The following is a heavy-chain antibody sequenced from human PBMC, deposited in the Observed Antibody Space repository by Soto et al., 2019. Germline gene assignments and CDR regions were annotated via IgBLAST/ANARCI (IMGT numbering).Heavy chain of an antibody. CDR3: SKVKRKYPSNSALDLDS. CDR2: LTWDGGTT. Sequence: GGSLRLSCVVSGFTFDEYSMYWVRQPPGKGLEWISLLTWDGGTTYYADSVKGRFTISRDSGKSSLFLQMDSLRTEDTALYYSSKVKRKYPSNSALDLDSWGQGTLVTVSS. D-gene: IGHD2-2*01. J-gene: IGHJ4*02. CDR1: GFTFDEYS. V-gene: IGHV3-43*01.